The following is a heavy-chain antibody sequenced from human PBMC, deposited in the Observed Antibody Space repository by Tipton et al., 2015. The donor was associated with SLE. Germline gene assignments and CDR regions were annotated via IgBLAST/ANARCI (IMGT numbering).Heavy chain of an antibody. CDR1: GFTFDDYA. V-gene: IGHV3-43D*04. D-gene: IGHD6-19*01. CDR3: AKGQVFQWLVVDY. CDR2: ISWDGGST. Sequence: SLRLSCAASGFTFDDYAMHWVRQAPGKGLEWVSLISWDGGSTYYADSVEGRFTISRDNSKNSLYLQMNSLRAEDTALYYCAKGQVFQWLVVDYWGQGALVTVSS. J-gene: IGHJ4*02.